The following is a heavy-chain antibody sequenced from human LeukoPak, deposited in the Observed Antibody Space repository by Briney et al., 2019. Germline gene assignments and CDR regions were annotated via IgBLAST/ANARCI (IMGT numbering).Heavy chain of an antibody. CDR1: GGSISSYY. V-gene: IGHV4-59*01. D-gene: IGHD3-22*01. CDR3: ARVTGYMIEDYFDY. Sequence: PSETLSLTCTVSGGSISSYYWSWIRQPPGKGLGWIGYIYYSGSTNYSPSLKSRVTISVDTSKNQFSLRLSSVTAADTAVYYCARVTGYMIEDYFDYWGQGTLVTVSS. CDR2: IYYSGST. J-gene: IGHJ4*02.